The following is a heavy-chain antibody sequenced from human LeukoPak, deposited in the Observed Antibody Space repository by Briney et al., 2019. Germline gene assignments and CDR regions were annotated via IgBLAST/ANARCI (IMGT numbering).Heavy chain of an antibody. J-gene: IGHJ4*02. Sequence: GESLRLSCAASGFTFSTYALNWVRQAPGKGLEGVSAISDSGGAIFYADSVKGRFTMSRDNSKNSLFLQMNSLRAEDTALYYCARIGSAAFTDYWGQGTLVTVSS. CDR1: GFTFSTYA. V-gene: IGHV3-23*01. CDR2: ISDSGGAI. D-gene: IGHD2/OR15-2a*01. CDR3: ARIGSAAFTDY.